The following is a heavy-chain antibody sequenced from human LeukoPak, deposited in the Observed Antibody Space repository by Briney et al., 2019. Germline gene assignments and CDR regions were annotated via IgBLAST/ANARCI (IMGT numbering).Heavy chain of an antibody. CDR1: GFTFTSYA. CDR3: AKPPAITTGVGRYFDL. Sequence: GGSLRLSCAASGFTFTSYAMIWIRQAPGKGLEWVSTISGGSENTCNADSVTARFTISRDNSKNTMYLQMNSLRAEDTATYSCAKPPAITTGVGRYFDLWGRGTLVTVSS. D-gene: IGHD1-1*01. J-gene: IGHJ2*01. CDR2: ISGGSENT. V-gene: IGHV3-23*01.